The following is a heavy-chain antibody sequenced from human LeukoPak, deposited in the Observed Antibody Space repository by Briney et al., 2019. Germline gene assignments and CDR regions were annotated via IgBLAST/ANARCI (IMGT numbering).Heavy chain of an antibody. CDR3: ARGEILGVVIIDY. D-gene: IGHD3-3*01. CDR2: ISPIFGTA. CDR1: GFTFSSYA. J-gene: IGHJ4*02. Sequence: GGSVRLSCTASGFTFSSYAMSWVRQAPGKGLEWVSGISPIFGTANYAQKFQGRVTISADESTSTAYMELSSLRSEDTAVYYCARGEILGVVIIDYWGQGTLVTVSS. V-gene: IGHV1-69*01.